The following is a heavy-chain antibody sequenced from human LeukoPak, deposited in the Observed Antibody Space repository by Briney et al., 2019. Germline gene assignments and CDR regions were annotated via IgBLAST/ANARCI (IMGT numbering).Heavy chain of an antibody. CDR1: GYTFTGYY. J-gene: IGHJ1*01. D-gene: IGHD6-13*01. V-gene: IGHV1-2*02. Sequence: ASVKVSCKASGYTFTGYYVHWVRQAPGQGLEWMGWINPNSGGTKYAQKFQGRGTMTRDTSISTGDMELSRLRSDDTAVYYCARGEVSSWYDYFQHWGQGSLVTVSS. CDR3: ARGEVSSWYDYFQH. CDR2: INPNSGGT.